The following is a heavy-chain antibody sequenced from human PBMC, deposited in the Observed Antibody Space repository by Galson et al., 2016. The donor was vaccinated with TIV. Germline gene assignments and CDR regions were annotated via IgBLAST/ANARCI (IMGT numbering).Heavy chain of an antibody. J-gene: IGHJ6*03. CDR3: AKDFSYSSVSGYYYYYMDV. D-gene: IGHD3-22*01. V-gene: IGHV3-30*02. CDR2: IRYDGSNT. CDR1: GFSFSAYG. Sequence: SLRLSCAASGFSFSAYGMHWVRQAPGKGLEWVAFIRYDGSNTFYADSVKGRFTFSRDNSKNTLYLQMNNLRVDDTAVFYCAKDFSYSSVSGYYYYYMDVWGQGTTVTVS.